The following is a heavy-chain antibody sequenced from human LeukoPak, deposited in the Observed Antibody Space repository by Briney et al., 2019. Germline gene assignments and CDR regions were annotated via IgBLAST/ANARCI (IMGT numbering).Heavy chain of an antibody. J-gene: IGHJ5*02. CDR2: INPNSGGT. CDR3: ASLRMVTATNWFDP. CDR1: GYTFTGYY. V-gene: IGHV1-2*02. Sequence: VASVKVSCKASGYTFTGYYMHWVRQAPGQGLEWMGWINPNSGGTNFAQKFQGRVTMTRDTSISTVYMELSSLRSDDTAVYYCASLRMVTATNWFDPWGQGTLVTVSS. D-gene: IGHD5-18*01.